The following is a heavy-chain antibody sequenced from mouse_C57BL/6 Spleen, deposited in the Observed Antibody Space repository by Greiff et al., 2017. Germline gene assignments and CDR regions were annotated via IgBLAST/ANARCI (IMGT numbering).Heavy chain of an antibody. CDR3: ARVDYGYNYYAMDY. Sequence: QVQLQQPGAELVMPGASVKLSCKASGYTFTSYWMHWVQQRPGQGLEWIGEIDPSDSYTNYNQKFKGKSTWTVDKSSSTAYMQLSSLTSEDSAVYYCARVDYGYNYYAMDYWGQGTSVTVSS. J-gene: IGHJ4*01. V-gene: IGHV1-69*01. CDR1: GYTFTSYW. D-gene: IGHD2-2*01. CDR2: IDPSDSYT.